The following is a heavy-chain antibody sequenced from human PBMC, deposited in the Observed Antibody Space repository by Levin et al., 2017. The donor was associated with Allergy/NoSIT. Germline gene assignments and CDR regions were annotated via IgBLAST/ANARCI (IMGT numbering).Heavy chain of an antibody. D-gene: IGHD2-21*02. CDR3: ARDLCSGDCYSGGNGLDV. CDR2: IKNDGSFT. J-gene: IGHJ6*02. Sequence: GGSLRLSCAATGFTFSTYWMHWVRQAPGRGLVWLSRIKNDGSFTNYADSVKGRFTISRDNAKNTLYLQMNSLRAEDTAVYYCARDLCSGDCYSGGNGLDVWGQGTTVTVSS. CDR1: GFTFSTYW. V-gene: IGHV3-74*01.